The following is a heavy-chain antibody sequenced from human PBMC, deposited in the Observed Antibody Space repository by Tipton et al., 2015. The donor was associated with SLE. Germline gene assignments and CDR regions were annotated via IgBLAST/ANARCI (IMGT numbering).Heavy chain of an antibody. D-gene: IGHD2/OR15-2a*01. J-gene: IGHJ4*02. Sequence: SLRLSCAASGFTISPYAMSWVRQAPGKGLECVSIIGGGGGTYYADSVKGRFTISRDNSKNTVSLQMTSLRADDRAVYYCAKKFLQSTTFRGPVDFWGQGNLVTVSS. V-gene: IGHV3-23*01. CDR1: GFTISPYA. CDR3: AKKFLQSTTFRGPVDF. CDR2: IIGGGGGT.